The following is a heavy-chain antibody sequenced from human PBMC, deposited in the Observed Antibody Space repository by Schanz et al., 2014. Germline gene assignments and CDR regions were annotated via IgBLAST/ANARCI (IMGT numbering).Heavy chain of an antibody. CDR2: LNPNSGET. Sequence: QVQLVQSGPAVKKPGASMKVSCLASGYSFTEYFLHWVRQAPGQGLEWMGWLNPNSGETNYEQKFKGRVTLTSDPSISTAFMELSGLTSDDTATYFCARARYTGYDCSGYWGQGTLLIVSS. CDR1: GYSFTEYF. V-gene: IGHV1-2*02. J-gene: IGHJ4*02. D-gene: IGHD5-12*01. CDR3: ARARYTGYDCSGY.